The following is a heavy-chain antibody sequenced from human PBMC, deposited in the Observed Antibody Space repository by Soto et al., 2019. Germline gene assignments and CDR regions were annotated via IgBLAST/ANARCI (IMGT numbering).Heavy chain of an antibody. CDR3: ASEGYLKPFSS. V-gene: IGHV3-21*01. J-gene: IGHJ5*02. CDR2: ISGTSVYI. CDR1: GFTFSNYN. Sequence: PGGSLRLSCAASGFTFSNYNMNWVRQDPGKGLEWVSHISGTSVYIHYADSVKGRFTISRDNAKNSVYLQMDSLRVEDTAVYYCASEGYLKPFSSWGQGALVTVSS. D-gene: IGHD1-1*01.